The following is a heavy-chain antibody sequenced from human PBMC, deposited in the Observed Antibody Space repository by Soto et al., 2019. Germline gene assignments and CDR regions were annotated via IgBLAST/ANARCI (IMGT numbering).Heavy chain of an antibody. D-gene: IGHD5-12*01. V-gene: IGHV3-15*07. CDR3: STGVAGYIPFDY. Sequence: EVQLVESGGGLVKPGGSLRLSCVASGFSFTNAWMIWVRQAPGKGLEWVGHIKRKADGETADYATPVKGRFTISRDDAKNTVYLQMNSLETEDTGVYYCSTGVAGYIPFDYWGQGTLVTVSS. CDR1: GFSFTNAW. CDR2: IKRKADGETA. J-gene: IGHJ4*02.